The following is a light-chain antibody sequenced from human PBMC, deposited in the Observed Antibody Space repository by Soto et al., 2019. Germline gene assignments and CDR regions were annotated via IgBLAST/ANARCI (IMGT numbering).Light chain of an antibody. Sequence: DIQMTQSPSTLSASVGDRVTITCRAIQRISSWWAWYEQKPGKAPKILIYDASSLESGVPSRFSGSGTGTEYTLTISSLQPADFSTSSGRHYKSDWTCGQGPKVDIK. V-gene: IGKV1-5*01. CDR1: QRISSW. J-gene: IGKJ1*01. CDR2: DAS. CDR3: RHYKSDWT.